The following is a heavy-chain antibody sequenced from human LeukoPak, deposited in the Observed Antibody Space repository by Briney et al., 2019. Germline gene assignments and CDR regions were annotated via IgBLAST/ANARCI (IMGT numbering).Heavy chain of an antibody. J-gene: IGHJ4*02. CDR1: DGSFSSYY. Sequence: PAEPLTLTCTVPDGSFSSYYWSWIRQPPGKGLKWIGYIYYSGSINYNPSLNSPVTISVDTSKNQLSLKLSSVTAADTAVYYCGREGGDYDFWSGYSTNYFDYWGQGALVTVSS. CDR2: IYYSGSI. CDR3: GREGGDYDFWSGYSTNYFDY. V-gene: IGHV4-59*13. D-gene: IGHD3-3*01.